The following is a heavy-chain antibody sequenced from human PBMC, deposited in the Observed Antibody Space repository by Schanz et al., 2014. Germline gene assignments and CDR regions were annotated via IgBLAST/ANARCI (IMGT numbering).Heavy chain of an antibody. D-gene: IGHD2-21*01. CDR1: GFTFSSHW. CDR2: VSRSTPDI. J-gene: IGHJ4*02. V-gene: IGHV3-48*01. CDR3: ATGPHIVVAFDY. Sequence: EVQLVESGGGLIQPGGSLRLSCAASGFTFSSHWMHWVRQAPGKGLEWVSYVSRSTPDIYYADSVKGRFTMSRDNAKNSVFLQMNSLTSEDTAVYYCATGPHIVVAFDYWGQGTLVTVSS.